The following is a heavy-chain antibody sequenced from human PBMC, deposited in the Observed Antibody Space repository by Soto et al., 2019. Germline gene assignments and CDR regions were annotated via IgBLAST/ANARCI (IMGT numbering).Heavy chain of an antibody. CDR2: INSDGSST. CDR1: GFSCSTFW. Sequence: GSLRLSCEASGFSCSTFWMHWVRQAPGKGLVWVSRINSDGSSTYYADSVKGRVTISRDNAKNTLYLQLNSLRPEDTAVYYCARDFEYWGQGTLVTVSS. V-gene: IGHV3-74*01. CDR3: ARDFEY. J-gene: IGHJ4*02.